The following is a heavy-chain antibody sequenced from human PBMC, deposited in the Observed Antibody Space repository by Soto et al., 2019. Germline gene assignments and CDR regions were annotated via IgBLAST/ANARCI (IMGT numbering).Heavy chain of an antibody. D-gene: IGHD4-17*01. J-gene: IGHJ5*02. Sequence: QVQLVQSGAEVKKAGASVRVSCKASGYTFTDNNILWLRRAPGQGPEWMGRINPKSGDTNYAQKFQGRVTMTRDTSIDTAYMELTSLTSDDTAIYYCARKHFGDYIRWWVDPWGQGTLVTVSS. CDR3: ARKHFGDYIRWWVDP. V-gene: IGHV1-2*02. CDR2: INPKSGDT. CDR1: GYTFTDNN.